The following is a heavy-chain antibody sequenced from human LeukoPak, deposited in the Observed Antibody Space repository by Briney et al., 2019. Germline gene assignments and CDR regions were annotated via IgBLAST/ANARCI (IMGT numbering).Heavy chain of an antibody. V-gene: IGHV4-4*07. Sequence: SETLSLTCAVSGDSMTNYYWSWIRQPAGQGLEWIGHIYVSGRTNYNPSFKSRVSMSIDTSKKQFSLNLTSVSAADTAVYFCARDRWELTPAKGWFDSWGQGTLVTVSS. J-gene: IGHJ5*01. D-gene: IGHD1-26*01. CDR1: GDSMTNYY. CDR2: IYVSGRT. CDR3: ARDRWELTPAKGWFDS.